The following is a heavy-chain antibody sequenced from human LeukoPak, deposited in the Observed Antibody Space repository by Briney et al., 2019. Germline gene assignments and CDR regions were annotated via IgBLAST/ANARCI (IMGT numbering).Heavy chain of an antibody. J-gene: IGHJ1*01. Sequence: GGSLRLSCAASGFSVSSNYMSWVRQAPGKGLECVSFISSVGGTYYADSVRGRFTISRDTSKNTLYLQLNSLRAEDTAVYYCATDDSDTKIQYWGQGTLVSVSS. V-gene: IGHV3-53*01. CDR2: ISSVGGT. CDR1: GFSVSSNY. CDR3: ATDDSDTKIQY. D-gene: IGHD3-22*01.